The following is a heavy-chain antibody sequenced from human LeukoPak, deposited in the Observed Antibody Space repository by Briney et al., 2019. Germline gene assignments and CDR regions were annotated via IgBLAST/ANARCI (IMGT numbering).Heavy chain of an antibody. J-gene: IGHJ4*02. CDR1: GFTFSSYW. V-gene: IGHV3-7*01. Sequence: PAGSLRLSCAASGFTFSSYWLSWVRQAPGKGLEGMANIKQGGSKKYYVYSVKGRFTISRDNAKNSLYLQMNSLSGEDTAVYYCARDSNPVKLDGYMLDYWGQGTLVTVSS. CDR3: ARDSNPVKLDGYMLDY. D-gene: IGHD5-24*01. CDR2: IKQGGSKK.